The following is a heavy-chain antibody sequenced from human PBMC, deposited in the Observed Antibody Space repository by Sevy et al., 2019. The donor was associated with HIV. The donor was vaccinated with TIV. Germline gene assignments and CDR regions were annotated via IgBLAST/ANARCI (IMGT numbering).Heavy chain of an antibody. V-gene: IGHV1-18*01. J-gene: IGHJ4*02. CDR3: GRQKNYGDYVGY. Sequence: ASVKVSCKASGYTFTSYGISWVRQAPGQGLEWMGWISAYNGNTNYAQKLQGRVTMTTDTSTSTAYMELRSLRSDDTAVYYCGRQKNYGDYVGYWGQGTLVTVSS. D-gene: IGHD4-17*01. CDR2: ISAYNGNT. CDR1: GYTFTSYG.